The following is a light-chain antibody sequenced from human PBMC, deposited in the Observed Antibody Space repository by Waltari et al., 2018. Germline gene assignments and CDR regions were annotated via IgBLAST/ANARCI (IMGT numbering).Light chain of an antibody. CDR1: PLGNKY. V-gene: IGLV3-1*01. Sequence: SFELTHPPSVSVSPGQTASITCSGDPLGNKYASCYQQKPGQSPRLGIYQDTNRPSGIPKRCSGSKSGETATLTISGTQARDEADYYCQALGRNAWVCGGGTRLTVL. J-gene: IGLJ3*02. CDR3: QALGRNAWV. CDR2: QDT.